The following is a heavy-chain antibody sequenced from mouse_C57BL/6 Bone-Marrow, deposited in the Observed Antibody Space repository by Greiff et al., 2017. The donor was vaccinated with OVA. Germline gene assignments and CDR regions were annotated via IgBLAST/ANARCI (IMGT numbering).Heavy chain of an antibody. J-gene: IGHJ3*01. CDR1: GFNIKDDY. CDR2: IDPENGDT. Sequence: EVQLQESGAELVRPGASVKLSCTASGFNIKDDYMHWVKQRPEQGLEWIGWIDPENGDTEYASKFQGKATITAYTSSNTAYLQLSSLTSEDTAVYYCTTRSWFAYWGQGTLVTVSA. CDR3: TTRSWFAY. V-gene: IGHV14-4*01.